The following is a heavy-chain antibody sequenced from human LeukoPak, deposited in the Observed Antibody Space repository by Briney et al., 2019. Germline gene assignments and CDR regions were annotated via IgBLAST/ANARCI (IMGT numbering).Heavy chain of an antibody. J-gene: IGHJ3*02. CDR1: GGSISSYY. D-gene: IGHD2-15*01. CDR3: ATSGPGTGNAFDI. Sequence: SETLSLTCTVSGGSISSYYWSWIRQPPGKGLEWIGYIYYSGSTNYNPSLKSRVTISVDTSKNQFSLKLSSVAAADTAVYYCATSGPGTGNAFDIWGQGTMVTVSS. V-gene: IGHV4-59*01. CDR2: IYYSGST.